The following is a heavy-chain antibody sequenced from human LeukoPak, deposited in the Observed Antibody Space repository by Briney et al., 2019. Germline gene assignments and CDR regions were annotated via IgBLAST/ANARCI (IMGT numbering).Heavy chain of an antibody. CDR2: ISAYYGTT. Sequence: SGNSFISFAISWVRQAPGQGLEWMGWISAYYGTTNYAQKFKGRVTMTTDTSTSTVYMELRSLRSDDTAVYYCARGGNSGWRTPNDDYWGQGTLVTVSS. J-gene: IGHJ4*02. V-gene: IGHV1-18*01. D-gene: IGHD6-19*01. CDR1: GNSFISFA. CDR3: ARGGNSGWRTPNDDY.